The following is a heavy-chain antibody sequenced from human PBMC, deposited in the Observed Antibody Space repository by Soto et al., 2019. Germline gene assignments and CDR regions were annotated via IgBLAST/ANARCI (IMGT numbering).Heavy chain of an antibody. CDR2: IFYSGST. J-gene: IGHJ6*02. Sequence: SETLSLTCTVSGGSISSYYWSWIRQPPGKGLEWIGYIFYSGSTNYNPSLKSRVTISVDTSKNQFSLKLSSVTAADTAVYYCARDKLRYFDWFNYYGMDVWGQGTTVTVSS. CDR3: ARDKLRYFDWFNYYGMDV. D-gene: IGHD3-9*01. V-gene: IGHV4-59*12. CDR1: GGSISSYY.